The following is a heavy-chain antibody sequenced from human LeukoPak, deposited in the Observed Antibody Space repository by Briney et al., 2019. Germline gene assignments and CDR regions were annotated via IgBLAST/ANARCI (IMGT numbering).Heavy chain of an antibody. Sequence: PGGSLRLSCATSGFTFSSYGFHWVRQAPGKGLEWVAAIWYDGSNKYYGDSVKGRFTISRDNSKNTVYLQMNSLRAEDTAVYHFARDPARSMDVWGQGTTVTVSS. CDR2: IWYDGSNK. CDR1: GFTFSSYG. CDR3: ARDPARSMDV. V-gene: IGHV3-33*01. J-gene: IGHJ6*02.